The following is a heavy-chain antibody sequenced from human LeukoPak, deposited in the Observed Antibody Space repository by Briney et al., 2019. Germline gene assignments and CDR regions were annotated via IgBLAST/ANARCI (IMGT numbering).Heavy chain of an antibody. CDR2: INHGGIT. CDR3: ARPIVVVPAIHPRYYYMDV. Sequence: PSETLSLTCAVYGGSFNDYYWSWIRQPPGKGLEWIGDINHGGITNYSPSLKSQITMSVDTSKNQFSLKLSSVTAADTAVYYCARPIVVVPAIHPRYYYMDVWGKGTTVTVSS. D-gene: IGHD2-2*01. J-gene: IGHJ6*03. V-gene: IGHV4-34*10. CDR1: GGSFNDYY.